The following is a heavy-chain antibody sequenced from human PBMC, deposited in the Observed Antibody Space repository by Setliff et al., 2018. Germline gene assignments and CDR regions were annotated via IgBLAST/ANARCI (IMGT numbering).Heavy chain of an antibody. Sequence: PGGSLRLSCAASGFTFTSYAMRWVRQAPGKGLEWVSSISGSGGSTYYADSVKGRFTISRDNSNNALYLQMNSLRAEDTAIYYCARDRGQVTVNNRYGFYYYGMDVWGQGTTVTVSS. V-gene: IGHV3-23*01. J-gene: IGHJ6*02. CDR1: GFTFTSYA. CDR3: ARDRGQVTVNNRYGFYYYGMDV. D-gene: IGHD3-16*02. CDR2: ISGSGGST.